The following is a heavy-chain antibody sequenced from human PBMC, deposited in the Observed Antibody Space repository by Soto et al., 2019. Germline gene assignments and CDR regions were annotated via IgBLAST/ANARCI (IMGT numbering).Heavy chain of an antibody. D-gene: IGHD3-10*01. CDR1: VFNFNSYT. J-gene: IGHJ4*02. CDR3: ARLGEYFGEFEYFDY. V-gene: IGHV3-21*06. CDR2: ISRFSDRT. Sequence: GGSLRLSCSASVFNFNSYTMNWVRQAPVKGLEWVSSISRFSDRTYYADSVKGRFAIFRANAENSVYLQVNSLRAEDTAVYYCARLGEYFGEFEYFDYWGQGTPVTGLL.